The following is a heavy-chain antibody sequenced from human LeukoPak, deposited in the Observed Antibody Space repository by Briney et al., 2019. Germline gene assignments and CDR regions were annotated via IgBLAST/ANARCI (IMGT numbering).Heavy chain of an antibody. CDR1: GGSISSSSYY. Sequence: SETLSLTCTVSGGSISSSSYYWSWIRQPPGKGLEWIGYIYYSGSTNYNPSLKSRVTISVDTSKNQFSLKLSSVTAADTAVYYCARGNYDYFDYWGQGTLVTVSS. J-gene: IGHJ4*02. V-gene: IGHV4-61*01. CDR3: ARGNYDYFDY. CDR2: IYYSGST. D-gene: IGHD3-16*01.